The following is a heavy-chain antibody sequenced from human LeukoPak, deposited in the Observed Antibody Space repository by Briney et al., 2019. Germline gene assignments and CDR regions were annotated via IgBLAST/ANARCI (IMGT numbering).Heavy chain of an antibody. CDR3: AKGPTEYYDSRGYYPQFDN. V-gene: IGHV3-23*01. J-gene: IGHJ4*02. D-gene: IGHD3-22*01. CDR2: ISGSGGTT. CDR1: GFTFSNFT. Sequence: PGGSLRLSCAASGFTFSNFTMSWVRQAPGKGLEWVSAISGSGGTTFYADSVKGRLTISRDNSRNTLFLQMDSLRAEDTAVYFCAKGPTEYYDSRGYYPQFDNRGQGNQVT.